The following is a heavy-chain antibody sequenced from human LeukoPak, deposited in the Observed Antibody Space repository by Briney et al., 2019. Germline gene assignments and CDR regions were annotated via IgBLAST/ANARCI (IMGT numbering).Heavy chain of an antibody. CDR1: EFTLGSYA. Sequence: GGSLRLSCAASEFTLGSYARRWVRQAPGRGVEWVSGIRANAAKTHYSQSVRGRFISCRDNSKNTLYRQMNSPTAGDTALDFCARYNYPDSTGPFHWGQGTLVTVYS. V-gene: IGHV3-23*01. CDR2: IRANAAKT. D-gene: IGHD3-22*01. CDR3: ARYNYPDSTGPFH. J-gene: IGHJ4*02.